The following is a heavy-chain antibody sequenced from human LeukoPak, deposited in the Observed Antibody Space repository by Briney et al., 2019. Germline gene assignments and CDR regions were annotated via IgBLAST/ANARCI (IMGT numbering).Heavy chain of an antibody. CDR1: GGSFSGYY. Sequence: KPSETLSLTCAVYGGSFSGYYWSWIRQPPGKGLEWIGEINHSGSTNYNPSLKSRVTISVDTSKNQFSLKLSSVTAADTAVYYCARVYYYDSSGPAGIDYWGQGTLVTVSS. CDR2: INHSGST. V-gene: IGHV4-34*01. CDR3: ARVYYYDSSGPAGIDY. D-gene: IGHD3-22*01. J-gene: IGHJ4*02.